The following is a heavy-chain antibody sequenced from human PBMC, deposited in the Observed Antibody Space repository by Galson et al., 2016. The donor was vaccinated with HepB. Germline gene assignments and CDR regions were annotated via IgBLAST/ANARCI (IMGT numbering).Heavy chain of an antibody. D-gene: IGHD3-10*01. Sequence: QSGAEVKKPGESLKISCKGSGYSFTSFWIGWVRQMPGKGLEWMGIIYPADSDTRYNPSFQGQVTISADKSITTAYLQWTSLKASDSAIYYCVRPPQTIVLPGLIIPQHFYYRGQGTLVAVSS. V-gene: IGHV5-51*01. CDR1: GYSFTSFW. CDR2: IYPADSDT. J-gene: IGHJ4*02. CDR3: VRPPQTIVLPGLIIPQHFYY.